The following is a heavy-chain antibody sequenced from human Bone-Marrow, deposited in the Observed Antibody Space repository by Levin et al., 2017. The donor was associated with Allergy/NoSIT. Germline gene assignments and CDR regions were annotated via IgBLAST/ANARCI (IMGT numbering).Heavy chain of an antibody. CDR1: GFTFSSYS. J-gene: IGHJ4*02. V-gene: IGHV3-21*01. CDR3: ARSSSLKRGDY. CDR2: ISSSSSYI. Sequence: GGSLRLSCAASGFTFSSYSMNWVRQAPGKGLEWVSSISSSSSYIYYADSVKGRFTISRDNARNSLYLQMNSLRAEDTAVYYCARSSSLKRGDYWGQGTLVTVSS. D-gene: IGHD3-10*01.